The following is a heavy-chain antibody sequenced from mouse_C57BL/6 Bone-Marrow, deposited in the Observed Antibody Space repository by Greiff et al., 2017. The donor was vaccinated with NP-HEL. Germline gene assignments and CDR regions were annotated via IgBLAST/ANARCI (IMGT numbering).Heavy chain of an antibody. CDR3: ARIYYYGSSPLFDY. CDR1: GYTFTSYW. V-gene: IGHV1-50*01. D-gene: IGHD1-1*01. Sequence: VQLQQPGAELVKPGASVKLSCKASGYTFTSYWMQWVKQRPGQGLEWIGGIDPSDSYNKYNQKFKGKATLTVDTSSSTAYMQLSSLTSEDSAVYYGARIYYYGSSPLFDYWGQGTTLTVSS. CDR2: IDPSDSYN. J-gene: IGHJ2*01.